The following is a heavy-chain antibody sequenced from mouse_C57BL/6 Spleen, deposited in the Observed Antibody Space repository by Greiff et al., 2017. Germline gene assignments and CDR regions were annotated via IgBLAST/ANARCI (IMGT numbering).Heavy chain of an antibody. D-gene: IGHD1-1*01. Sequence: EVKLVESGGGLVKPGGSLKLSCAASGFTFSSYAMSWVRQTPEKRLEWVATISDGGSYTYYPDTVKGRFTISRDNAKNNLYLQMSHLKSEDTAMYYCARDGSNYWYFDVWGTGTTVTVSS. CDR3: ARDGSNYWYFDV. CDR1: GFTFSSYA. V-gene: IGHV5-4*01. CDR2: ISDGGSYT. J-gene: IGHJ1*03.